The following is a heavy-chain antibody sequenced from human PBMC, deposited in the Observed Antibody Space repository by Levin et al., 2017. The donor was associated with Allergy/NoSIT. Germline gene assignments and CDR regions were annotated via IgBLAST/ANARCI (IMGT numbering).Heavy chain of an antibody. CDR1: GFSLSTSGMR. Sequence: SGPTLVKPTQTLTLTCTFSGFSLSTSGMRVSWIRQPPGKALEWLARIDWDDDKFYSTSLKTRLTISKDTSKNQVVLTMTNMDPVDTATYYCARIGPAGGSGYFDYWGQGTLVTVSS. CDR2: IDWDDDK. CDR3: ARIGPAGGSGYFDY. D-gene: IGHD3-10*01. V-gene: IGHV2-70*04. J-gene: IGHJ4*02.